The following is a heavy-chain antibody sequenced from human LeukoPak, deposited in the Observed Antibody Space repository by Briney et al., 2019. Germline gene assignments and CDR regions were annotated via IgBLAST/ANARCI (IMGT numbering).Heavy chain of an antibody. V-gene: IGHV4-39*07. CDR1: SGSISSSTYY. Sequence: SETLSLTCTVSSGSISSSTYYWRWIRQPPGKGLEWIGSINYSGTTYYHPSLKSRVTISVDTSKNQFSLRLSSVTAADTAVYYCARFNGGYRFGEFRPPTATRPEDAFDIWGQGTMVTVSS. CDR3: ARFNGGYRFGEFRPPTATRPEDAFDI. J-gene: IGHJ3*02. CDR2: INYSGTT. D-gene: IGHD3-10*01.